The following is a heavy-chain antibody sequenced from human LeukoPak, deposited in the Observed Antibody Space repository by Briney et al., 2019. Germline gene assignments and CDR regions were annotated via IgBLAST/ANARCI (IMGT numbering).Heavy chain of an antibody. CDR2: ISAYNGNT. CDR3: ARDRAMVRGVIITSPPDY. D-gene: IGHD3-10*01. V-gene: IGHV1-18*04. Sequence: ASVKVSCKAFGYTFTSYGISWVRQAPGQGLEWMGWISAYNGNTNYAQKLQGRVTMTTDTSTSTAYMELRSLRSDDTAVYYCARDRAMVRGVIITSPPDYWGQGTLVTVSS. J-gene: IGHJ4*02. CDR1: GYTFTSYG.